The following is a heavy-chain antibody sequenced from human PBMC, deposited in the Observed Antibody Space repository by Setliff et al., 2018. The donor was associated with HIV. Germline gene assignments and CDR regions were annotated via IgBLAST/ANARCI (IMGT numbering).Heavy chain of an antibody. Sequence: LRLSCAASGFTFSSYSMNWVRQTPGKGLEWISYISATGTIKYADSVKGRFTISRDNAKNTLYLQMNSLRAEDTGVYYCARLWSYDYVWGSYRPVDYWGRGTLVTVS. V-gene: IGHV3-48*01. J-gene: IGHJ4*02. CDR1: GFTFSSYS. CDR3: ARLWSYDYVWGSYRPVDY. D-gene: IGHD3-16*02. CDR2: ISATGTI.